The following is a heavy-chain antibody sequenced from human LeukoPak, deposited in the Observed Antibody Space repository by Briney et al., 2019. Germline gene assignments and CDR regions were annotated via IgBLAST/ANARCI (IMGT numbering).Heavy chain of an antibody. Sequence: GGSLRLSCAASGFTVSNNYMSWVRQAPGKGLEWVSVIYSGDNTYYVESVKGRFTISRDNSKNTLFLQMNSLRAEDTAVYYCATDIVVVPAAIVYAGPPNFDYWGQGTLVTVSS. J-gene: IGHJ4*02. V-gene: IGHV3-66*02. CDR3: ATDIVVVPAAIVYAGPPNFDY. CDR2: IYSGDNT. CDR1: GFTVSNNY. D-gene: IGHD2-2*02.